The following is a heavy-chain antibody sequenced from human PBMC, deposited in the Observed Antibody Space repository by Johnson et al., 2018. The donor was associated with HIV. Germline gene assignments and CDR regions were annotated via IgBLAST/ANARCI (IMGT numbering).Heavy chain of an antibody. V-gene: IGHV3-30*02. CDR3: AARIAVADDDAFDI. Sequence: VQLVESGGGVVQPGGSLRLSCAAFGFTFSSYGMHWVRQAPGKGLEWVAFIRYDGSNKYYADSVKGRFTISRDNSKNTLYLQMNSLRAEDTAVYYCAARIAVADDDAFDIWGQGTMVTVSS. J-gene: IGHJ3*02. CDR1: GFTFSSYG. CDR2: IRYDGSNK. D-gene: IGHD6-19*01.